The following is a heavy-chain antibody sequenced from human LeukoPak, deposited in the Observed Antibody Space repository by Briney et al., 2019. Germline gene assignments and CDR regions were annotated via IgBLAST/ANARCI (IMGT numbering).Heavy chain of an antibody. CDR1: GFTFSSYE. CDR3: ARTNYYGSGSYYSEIDY. V-gene: IGHV3-48*03. Sequence: AGGSLRLSCAASGFTFSSYEMNWVRQAPGKGLEWVSYISSSGSTIYYADSVKGRFTISRDNAKNSLYLQMNSLRAEDTAVYYCARTNYYGSGSYYSEIDYWGQGTLVTVSS. CDR2: ISSSGSTI. D-gene: IGHD3-10*01. J-gene: IGHJ4*02.